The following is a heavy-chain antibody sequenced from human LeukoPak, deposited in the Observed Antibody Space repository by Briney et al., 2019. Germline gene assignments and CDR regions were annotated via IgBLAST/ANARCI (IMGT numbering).Heavy chain of an antibody. V-gene: IGHV3-30*18. J-gene: IGHJ4*02. CDR3: VKDNGMGDCDY. D-gene: IGHD5-24*01. Sequence: GRSLRLSCAASGFTFSSYGMHWVRQAPGKGLEWVAVISYDGSNKYYADSVKGRFTISRDNSKNSLYLQMNSLRTEDTALYYCVKDNGMGDCDYWGQGTLVTVSS. CDR1: GFTFSSYG. CDR2: ISYDGSNK.